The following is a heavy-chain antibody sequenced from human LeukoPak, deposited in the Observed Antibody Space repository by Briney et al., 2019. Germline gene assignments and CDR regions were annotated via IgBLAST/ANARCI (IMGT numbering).Heavy chain of an antibody. V-gene: IGHV1-2*02. D-gene: IGHD6-19*01. J-gene: IGHJ4*02. CDR1: GYTFTGYY. CDR3: ARDSSVWYVDY. CDR2: INPNSGGT. Sequence: ASVKVSCKASGYTFTGYYIHWVRQAPGQGLEWMGWINPNSGGTNYAQKFQGRVTMTRDTSISTAYMELNRLKSDDTALYYCARDSSVWYVDYWGQGTLVTVSS.